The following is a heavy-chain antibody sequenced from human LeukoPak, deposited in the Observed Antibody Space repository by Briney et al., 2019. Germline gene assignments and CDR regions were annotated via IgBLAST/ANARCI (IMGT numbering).Heavy chain of an antibody. J-gene: IGHJ4*02. Sequence: SETLSLTCAVYGGSFSGYYWSWIRQPPGKGLEWIGKINHSGSTNYNPSLKSRVTISVDTSKNQFSLKLSSVTAADTAVYYCARAGGTWATTPFDYWGQGTLVTVSS. CDR3: ARAGGTWATTPFDY. D-gene: IGHD5-24*01. CDR1: GGSFSGYY. CDR2: INHSGST. V-gene: IGHV4-34*01.